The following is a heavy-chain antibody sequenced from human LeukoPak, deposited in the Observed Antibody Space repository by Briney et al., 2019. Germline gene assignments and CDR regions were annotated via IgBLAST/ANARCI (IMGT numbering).Heavy chain of an antibody. CDR2: IYYSGST. D-gene: IGHD5-12*01. J-gene: IGHJ4*02. V-gene: IGHV4-39*01. CDR3: ARQIRGYSGYEPFDY. Sequence: SETLSLTCTVSGGSISSSSYYWGWIRQPPGKGLEWIGSIYYSGSTYYNPSLKSRVTISVDTSKNQFSLKLSPVTAADTAVYYCARQIRGYSGYEPFDYWGQGTLVTVSS. CDR1: GGSISSSSYY.